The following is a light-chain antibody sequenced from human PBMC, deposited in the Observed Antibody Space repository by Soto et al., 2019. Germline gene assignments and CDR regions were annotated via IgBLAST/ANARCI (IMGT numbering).Light chain of an antibody. V-gene: IGKV1-5*03. J-gene: IGKJ1*01. Sequence: DIQMTQSHSTLSASVGDRVTITCRARQSISSWLAWYQQKPGKAPKLLIYKASSLESGVPSRFSGSGSGTEFTLTISSLQADDFATYYCQQYNSYWTFGQGTKVEIK. CDR2: KAS. CDR3: QQYNSYWT. CDR1: QSISSW.